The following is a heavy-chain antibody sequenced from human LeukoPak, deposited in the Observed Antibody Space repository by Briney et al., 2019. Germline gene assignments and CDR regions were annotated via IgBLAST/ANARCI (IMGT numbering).Heavy chain of an antibody. J-gene: IGHJ4*02. CDR3: ARGGWELLRTSFDY. V-gene: IGHV1-2*02. CDR1: GYTFTGHY. D-gene: IGHD1-26*01. Sequence: ASVKVSCKASGYTFTGHYMHWVRQAPGQGLEWMGWIKPNSGGTSHAQKFQGRVTMTRDTSISTAYMELRRLTSGDTAVYYCARGGWELLRTSFDYWGQGTLVTVSS. CDR2: IKPNSGGT.